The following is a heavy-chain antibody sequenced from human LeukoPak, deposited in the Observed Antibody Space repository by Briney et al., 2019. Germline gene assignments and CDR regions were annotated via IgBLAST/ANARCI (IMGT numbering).Heavy chain of an antibody. CDR1: GGSISSGDYY. CDR2: IYYSENT. V-gene: IGHV4-30-4*01. CDR3: AREPRLRRYGSGSYYMADY. J-gene: IGHJ4*02. Sequence: PSETLSLTCTVSGGSISSGDYYWSWIRQPPGKGREWIGYIYYSENTYYNPSLKSRVTISVDTSKNQFSLKLSSVTAADTAVYYCAREPRLRRYGSGSYYMADYWGQGTLVTVSS. D-gene: IGHD3-10*01.